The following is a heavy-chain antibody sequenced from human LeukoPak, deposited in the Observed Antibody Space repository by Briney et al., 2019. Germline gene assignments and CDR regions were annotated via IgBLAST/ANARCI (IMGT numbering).Heavy chain of an antibody. J-gene: IGHJ4*02. Sequence: PSETLSLTCTVSGGSISSGSYYWSWIRQPAGKGLEWIGRIYTSGSTNYNPSLKSRVTVSVDTSKNQFSLKLSSVTAADTAVYYCGGTTYDYDSSGYYLDYWGQGTLVTVSS. V-gene: IGHV4-61*02. CDR1: GGSISSGSYY. CDR3: GGTTYDYDSSGYYLDY. D-gene: IGHD3-22*01. CDR2: IYTSGST.